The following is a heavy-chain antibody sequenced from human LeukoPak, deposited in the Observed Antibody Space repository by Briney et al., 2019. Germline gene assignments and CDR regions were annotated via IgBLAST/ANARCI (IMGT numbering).Heavy chain of an antibody. CDR2: INHSGST. J-gene: IGHJ5*02. V-gene: IGHV4-34*01. CDR3: ARLVPGWYSSSWYNWFDP. Sequence: SETLSLTCAVYGGSFSGYYWSWIRQPPGKGLEWIGEINHSGSTNYNPSLKSRVTISVDTSKNQFSLKLSSVTAADTAAYYCARLVPGWYSSSWYNWFDPRGQGTLVTVSS. CDR1: GGSFSGYY. D-gene: IGHD6-13*01.